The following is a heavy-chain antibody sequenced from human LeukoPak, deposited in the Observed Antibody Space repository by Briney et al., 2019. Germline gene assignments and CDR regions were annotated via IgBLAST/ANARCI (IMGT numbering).Heavy chain of an antibody. CDR3: ARVGHIAPAGTYDY. J-gene: IGHJ4*02. D-gene: IGHD6-13*01. V-gene: IGHV4-4*07. CDR1: GGSIGNYY. Sequence: ASETLSLTCTVSGGSIGNYYWNWIRQPAGKGLEWIGRISTSGTTNYHPSLKSRVTISVDRSKNHFSLKLSSVTAADTAVYYCARVGHIAPAGTYDYWGQGTLVTVSS. CDR2: ISTSGTT.